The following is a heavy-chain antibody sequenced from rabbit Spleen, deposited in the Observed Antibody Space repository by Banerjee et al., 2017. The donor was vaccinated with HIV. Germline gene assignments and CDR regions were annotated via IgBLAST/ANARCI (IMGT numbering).Heavy chain of an antibody. D-gene: IGHD1-1*01. J-gene: IGHJ6*01. CDR1: GFSFGSSVY. Sequence: QSLEESGGGLVQPGGSLTLSCKASGFSFGSSVYVCWVRQAPGKGLEWIACIYAGSSGSTTYANWAKGRFTCSKTSSTTVTLQMTSLTVADTATYFCARDTSTSFSSYGMDLWGPGTLVTVS. CDR3: ARDTSTSFSSYGMDL. CDR2: IYAGSSGST. V-gene: IGHV1S40*01.